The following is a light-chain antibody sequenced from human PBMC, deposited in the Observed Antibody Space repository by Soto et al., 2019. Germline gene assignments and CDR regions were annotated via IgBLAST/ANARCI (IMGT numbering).Light chain of an antibody. V-gene: IGKV3-15*01. J-gene: IGKJ5*01. CDR1: QSVSSN. CDR2: GAS. CDR3: QQYNNWRGT. Sequence: SPGERATLSCRASQSVSSNLAWYQQKPGQAPRLLIYGASTRATGIPARFSGSGSGTEFTLTISSLQSEDFAVYYCQQYNNWRGTFGQGTRLEIK.